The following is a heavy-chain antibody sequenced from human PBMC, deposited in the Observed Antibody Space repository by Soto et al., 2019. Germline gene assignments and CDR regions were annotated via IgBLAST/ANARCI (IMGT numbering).Heavy chain of an antibody. D-gene: IGHD6-6*01. CDR1: GDSFTSYW. Sequence: PGESLKVSCKGSGDSFTSYWIGWVRPMPGKGLEWMGIIYPGDSDTRYSPSFQGQVTISAGKSISTAYLQWSSLKASDTAMYYCARRKSSSSPFFSCYDYYRELVWG. V-gene: IGHV5-51*01. J-gene: IGHJ6*02. CDR3: ARRKSSSSPFFSCYDYYRELV. CDR2: IYPGDSDT.